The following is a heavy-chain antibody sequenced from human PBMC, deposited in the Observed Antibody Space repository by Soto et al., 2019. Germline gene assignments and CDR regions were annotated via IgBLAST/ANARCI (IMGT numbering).Heavy chain of an antibody. J-gene: IGHJ3*02. D-gene: IGHD3-22*01. CDR1: GGTFSSYA. V-gene: IGHV1-69*01. CDR3: AREKTYYYDSSGYYYGSGDAFDI. Sequence: QVQLVQSGAEVKKPGSSVKVSCKASGGTFSSYAISWVRQAPGQGLEWMGGIIPIFGTANYEQKFQGRVTITADESTSTAYMELSSLRSEDTAVYYCAREKTYYYDSSGYYYGSGDAFDIWGQGTMVTVSS. CDR2: IIPIFGTA.